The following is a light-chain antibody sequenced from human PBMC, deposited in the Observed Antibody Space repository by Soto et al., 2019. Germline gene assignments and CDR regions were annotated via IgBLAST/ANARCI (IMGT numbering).Light chain of an antibody. Sequence: HSALTQPPSASGSPGQSVTISCTGSSSDVGGYNYVSWYQQHPGKAPKLMIYEVSKRPSGVPDRFSGSKSGYTASLTVSGLQAEDEADYYCSSYGGSNNLVFGGGTKLTVL. CDR3: SSYGGSNNLV. CDR1: SSDVGGYNY. CDR2: EVS. J-gene: IGLJ3*02. V-gene: IGLV2-8*01.